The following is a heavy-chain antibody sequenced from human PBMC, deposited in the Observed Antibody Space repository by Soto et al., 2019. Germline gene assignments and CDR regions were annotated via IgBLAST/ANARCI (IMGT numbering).Heavy chain of an antibody. J-gene: IGHJ4*02. CDR3: AREGSRGDYFDY. V-gene: IGHV3-21*01. CDR2: ISSSSSYI. Sequence: EVQLVESGGGLVKPGGSLRLSCAASGFTFSSYSMNWVRQAPGKGLEWVSSISSSSSYIYYTDSVKGRFTISRDNAKNSLYLQMNSLRAEDTAVYYCAREGSRGDYFDYWGQGTLVTVSS. D-gene: IGHD1-26*01. CDR1: GFTFSSYS.